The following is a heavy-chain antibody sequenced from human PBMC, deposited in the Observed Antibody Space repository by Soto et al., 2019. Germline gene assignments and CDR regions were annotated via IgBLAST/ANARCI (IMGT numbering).Heavy chain of an antibody. Sequence: SVKVSCKASGGTFSSYAISWVRQAPGEGLEWMGGIIPIFGTANYAQKFQGRVTITADESTSTAYMELSSLRSEDTAVYYCAGGSGRPGYYYYGMDVWGQGTTVTVSS. CDR3: AGGSGRPGYYYYGMDV. V-gene: IGHV1-69*13. D-gene: IGHD3-10*01. CDR1: GGTFSSYA. J-gene: IGHJ6*02. CDR2: IIPIFGTA.